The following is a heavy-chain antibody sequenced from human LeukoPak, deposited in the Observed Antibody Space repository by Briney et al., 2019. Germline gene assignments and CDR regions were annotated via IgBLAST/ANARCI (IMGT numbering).Heavy chain of an antibody. D-gene: IGHD3-22*01. J-gene: IGHJ4*02. CDR1: GFTFDDYT. V-gene: IGHV3-43*01. CDR3: AKDRAGYYDSSWLRVDY. Sequence: PGGSLRLSCAASGFTFDDYTMHWVRQAPGKGLEWVSLISWDGGSTYYADSVKGRFTISRDNSKNSLYLQMNSLRTEDTALYYCAKDRAGYYDSSWLRVDYWGQGTLVTVSS. CDR2: ISWDGGST.